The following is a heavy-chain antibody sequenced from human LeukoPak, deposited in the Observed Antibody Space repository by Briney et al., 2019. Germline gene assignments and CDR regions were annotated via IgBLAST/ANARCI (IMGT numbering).Heavy chain of an antibody. CDR1: GYTFTSYD. CDR3: ARVEAAGSLGSGSFDY. CDR2: MNPNSGNT. D-gene: IGHD6-13*01. Sequence: ASVKVSCKASGYTFTSYDINWVRQASGQGLEWMGWMNPNSGNTGYAQKFQGRVTMTRNTSISTAYMELSSLRSEDTAVYYCARVEAAGSLGSGSFDYWGQGTLVTVSS. J-gene: IGHJ4*02. V-gene: IGHV1-8*01.